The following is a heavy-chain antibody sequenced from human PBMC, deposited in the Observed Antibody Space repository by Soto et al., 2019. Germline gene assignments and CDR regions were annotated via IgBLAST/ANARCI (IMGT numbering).Heavy chain of an antibody. CDR2: ISYDGSNK. Sequence: QVQLVESGGGVVQPGRSLRLSCAASGFTFSSYGMHWVRQAPGKGLEWVAVISYDGSNKYYADSVKGRFTISRDNSKNTPYLQMNSLRAEDPAVYYCAKVSGSGSYYNDYYGMDVWGQGTTVTVSS. CDR1: GFTFSSYG. CDR3: AKVSGSGSYYNDYYGMDV. J-gene: IGHJ6*02. V-gene: IGHV3-30*18. D-gene: IGHD3-10*01.